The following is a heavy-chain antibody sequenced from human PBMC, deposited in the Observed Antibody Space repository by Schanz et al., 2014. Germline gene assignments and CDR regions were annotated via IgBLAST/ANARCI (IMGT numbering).Heavy chain of an antibody. CDR2: VSSDGNND. CDR1: GFTFSTFA. J-gene: IGHJ2*01. Sequence: VQLVESGGGLVQPGGSLRLSCSASGFTFSTFAMHWVRQAPGKGLEWVALVSSDGNNDYYTDSVKGRFTISRDNTKNSLFLQLNSLRADDTAVYYCARNRGSGGQNWYFDLWGRGTLVTVSS. D-gene: IGHD1-26*01. CDR3: ARNRGSGGQNWYFDL. V-gene: IGHV3-30*04.